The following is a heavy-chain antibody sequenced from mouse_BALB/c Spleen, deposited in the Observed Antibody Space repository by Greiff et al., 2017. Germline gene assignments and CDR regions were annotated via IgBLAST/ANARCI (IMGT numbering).Heavy chain of an antibody. V-gene: IGHV5-6*01. CDR3: ARHDDDGYLDY. CDR2: ISSGGSYT. D-gene: IGHD2-3*01. J-gene: IGHJ2*01. Sequence: EVQLVESGGDLVKPGGSLKLSCAASGFTFSSYGMSWVRQTPDKRLEWVATISSGGSYTYYPDSVKGRFTISRDNAKNTLYLQMSSLKSEDTAMYYCARHDDDGYLDYWGQGTTLTVSS. CDR1: GFTFSSYG.